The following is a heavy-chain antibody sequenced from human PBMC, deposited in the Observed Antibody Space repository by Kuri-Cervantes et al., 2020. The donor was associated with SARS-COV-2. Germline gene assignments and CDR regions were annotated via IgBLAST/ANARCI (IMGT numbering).Heavy chain of an antibody. Sequence: SVKVSCKASGYTFTSYDINWVRQATGQGLEWMGGIIPILGIANYAQKFQGRVTITADKSTSTAYMELSSLRSEDTAVYYCARGLGPSDEYFQHWGQGTLVTVSS. V-gene: IGHV1-69*10. D-gene: IGHD4-11*01. CDR3: ARGLGPSDEYFQH. J-gene: IGHJ1*01. CDR1: GYTFTSYD. CDR2: IIPILGIA.